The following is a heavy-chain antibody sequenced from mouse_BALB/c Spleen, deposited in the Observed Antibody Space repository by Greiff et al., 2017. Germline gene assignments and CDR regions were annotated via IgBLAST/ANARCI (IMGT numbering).Heavy chain of an antibody. CDR1: GYTFTDYE. V-gene: IGHV1-15*01. Sequence: QVQLQQSGAELVRPGASVTLSCKASGYTFTDYEMHWVKQTPVHGLEWIGAIDPETGGTAYNQKFKGKATLTADKSSSTAYMELRSLTSEDSAVYYCTRRLLRYAMDYWGQGTSVTVSS. D-gene: IGHD1-1*01. CDR3: TRRLLRYAMDY. CDR2: IDPETGGT. J-gene: IGHJ4*01.